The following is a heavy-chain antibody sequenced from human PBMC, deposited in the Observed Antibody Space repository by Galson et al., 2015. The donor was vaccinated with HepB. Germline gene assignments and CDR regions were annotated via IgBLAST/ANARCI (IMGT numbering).Heavy chain of an antibody. CDR1: GYIFVNHW. CDR3: ATSAGVGGNYDAFDI. J-gene: IGHJ3*02. D-gene: IGHD4-23*01. V-gene: IGHV5-51*01. Sequence: QSGAEVKKPGESLKISCEAFGYIFVNHWIAWVRQMPGKGLEWMGIIYPAYSETRYSASFQGQVTISTDTSIRTAYLQWSSLKSSDTAIYYCATSAGVGGNYDAFDIWGQGTRVTVSS. CDR2: IYPAYSET.